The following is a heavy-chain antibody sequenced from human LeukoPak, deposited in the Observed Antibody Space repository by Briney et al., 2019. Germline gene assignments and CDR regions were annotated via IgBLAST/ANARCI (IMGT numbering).Heavy chain of an antibody. CDR2: INPNSGGT. V-gene: IGHV1-2*02. CDR3: ARALGYFDWLLLKD. CDR1: GYTFTSYY. J-gene: IGHJ4*02. Sequence: ASVKVSCKASGYTFTSYYMHWVRQAPGQGLEWMGWINPNSGGTNYAQKFQGRVTMTRDTSISTAYMELSRLRSDDTAVYYCARALGYFDWLLLKDWGQGTLVTVSS. D-gene: IGHD3-9*01.